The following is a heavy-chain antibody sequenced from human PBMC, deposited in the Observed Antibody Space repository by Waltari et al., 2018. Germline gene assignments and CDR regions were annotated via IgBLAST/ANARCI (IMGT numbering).Heavy chain of an antibody. J-gene: IGHJ3*02. D-gene: IGHD3-3*01. CDR3: ARGRDYDFWSGYYMGGAFDI. CDR2: IYYSGST. V-gene: IGHV4-59*11. Sequence: QVQLQESGPGLVKPSETLSLTCTVSGGSISSHYWSWIRQPPGKGLEWIGYIYYSGSTNYNPSLKSRVTISVDTSKNQCSLKLSSVTAADTAVYYCARGRDYDFWSGYYMGGAFDIWGQGTMVTVSS. CDR1: GGSISSHY.